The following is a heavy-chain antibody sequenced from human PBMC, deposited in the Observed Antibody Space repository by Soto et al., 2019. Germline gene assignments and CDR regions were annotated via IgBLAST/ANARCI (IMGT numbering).Heavy chain of an antibody. CDR3: ARSRSSGYPREVFDY. D-gene: IGHD5-12*01. Sequence: ASVKVSCKASGYTFTGYYMHWVRQAPGQGLEWMGWINPNSGGTNYAQKFQGWVTMTRDTSISTAYMELSRLRSDDTAVYYCARSRSSGYPREVFDYWGQGTLVTVSS. V-gene: IGHV1-2*04. J-gene: IGHJ4*02. CDR1: GYTFTGYY. CDR2: INPNSGGT.